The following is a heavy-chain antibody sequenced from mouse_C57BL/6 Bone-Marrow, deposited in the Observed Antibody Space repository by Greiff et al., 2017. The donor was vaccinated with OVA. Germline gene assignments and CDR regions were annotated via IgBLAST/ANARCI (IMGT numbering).Heavy chain of an antibody. CDR2: IWSGGST. D-gene: IGHD2-4*01. CDR3: ARKRKGYDYDYFDY. V-gene: IGHV2-2*01. Sequence: VMLVESGPGLVQPSQSLSITCTVSGFSLTSYGVHWVRQSPGKGLEWLGVIWSGGSTDYNAAFISRLSISKDNSKSQVFFKMNSLQADDTAIYYCARKRKGYDYDYFDYWGQGTTLTVSS. J-gene: IGHJ2*01. CDR1: GFSLTSYG.